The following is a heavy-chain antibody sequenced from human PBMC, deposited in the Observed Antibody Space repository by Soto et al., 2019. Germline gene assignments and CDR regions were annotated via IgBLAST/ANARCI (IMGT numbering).Heavy chain of an antibody. V-gene: IGHV4-34*01. CDR2: INHSGST. CDR1: GGSFSGYY. CDR3: ARGSMIVVVTRIDY. Sequence: SETLSLTCAVYGGSFSGYYWSWIRQPPGKGLEWIGEINHSGSTNYSPSLKSRVTISVDTSKNQFSLKLSSVTAADTAVYYCARGSMIVVVTRIDYWGQGTLVTVSS. D-gene: IGHD3-22*01. J-gene: IGHJ4*02.